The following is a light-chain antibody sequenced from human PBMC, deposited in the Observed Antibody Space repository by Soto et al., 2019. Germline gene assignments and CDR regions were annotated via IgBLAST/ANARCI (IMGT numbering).Light chain of an antibody. CDR3: QQYGSSPTT. CDR2: GAS. Sequence: EIVLTQSPGTLSLSPGERATLSCSASQSVSSSYLAWYQQKPGQAPRLLIYGASSRATGIPDRFSGSGSGTDFTLTISRLEPEDFAVYYCQQYGSSPTTFGQGTKV. CDR1: QSVSSSY. V-gene: IGKV3-20*01. J-gene: IGKJ1*01.